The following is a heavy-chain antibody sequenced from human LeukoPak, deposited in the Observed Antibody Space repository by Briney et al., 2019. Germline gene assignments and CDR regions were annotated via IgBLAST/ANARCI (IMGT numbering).Heavy chain of an antibody. CDR3: AREGEYATAPFDY. CDR2: IRVTDNT. J-gene: IGHJ4*02. D-gene: IGHD2-8*01. CDR1: GFTFSRYA. V-gene: IGHV3-48*04. Sequence: GGSLRLSCAASGFTFSRYAMHWVRQAPGKGLEWVSGIRVTDNTYYADSVKGRFTISRDNAKNSLYLQMNSLRAEDTAVYYCAREGEYATAPFDYWGQGTLVIVSS.